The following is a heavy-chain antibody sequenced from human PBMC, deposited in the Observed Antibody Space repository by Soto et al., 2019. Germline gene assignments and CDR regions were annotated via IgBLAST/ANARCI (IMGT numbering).Heavy chain of an antibody. V-gene: IGHV1-69*06. CDR3: ARVLVVVVPAAMMGNWFDP. J-gene: IGHJ5*02. D-gene: IGHD2-2*01. CDR1: GGTFSSYA. Sequence: SVKVSCKASGGTFSSYAISWVRQAPGQGREWMGGIIPIFGTANYAQKFQGRVTITADKSTSTAYMELSSLRSEDTAVYYCARVLVVVVPAAMMGNWFDPWGQGXLVTVSS. CDR2: IIPIFGTA.